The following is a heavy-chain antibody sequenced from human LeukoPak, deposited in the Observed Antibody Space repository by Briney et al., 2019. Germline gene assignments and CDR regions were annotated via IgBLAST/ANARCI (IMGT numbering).Heavy chain of an antibody. CDR2: INHSGST. D-gene: IGHD2-15*01. J-gene: IGHJ6*03. Sequence: PSETLSLTCAVYGGSFSGYYWSWIRQPPGKGLEWIGEINHSGSTNYNPSLKSRVTISVDTSKNQYSLKLSSVTAADTAVYYCARAHGRWWPFSYYYMDVWGKGTTVTVSS. CDR1: GGSFSGYY. V-gene: IGHV4-34*01. CDR3: ARAHGRWWPFSYYYMDV.